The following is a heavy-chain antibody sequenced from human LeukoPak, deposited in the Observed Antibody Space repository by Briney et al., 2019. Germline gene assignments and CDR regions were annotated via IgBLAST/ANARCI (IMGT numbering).Heavy chain of an antibody. V-gene: IGHV1-18*01. CDR2: ISAYNGNT. D-gene: IGHD3-10*01. CDR1: GYTFTSYG. Sequence: GASVKVSCKASGYTFTSYGISRVRQAPGQGLEWMGWISAYNGNTNYAQKLQGRVTMTTDTSTSTAYMELRSLRSDDTAVYYCARALPQYGSGSSDTYFDYWGQGTLVTVSS. CDR3: ARALPQYGSGSSDTYFDY. J-gene: IGHJ4*02.